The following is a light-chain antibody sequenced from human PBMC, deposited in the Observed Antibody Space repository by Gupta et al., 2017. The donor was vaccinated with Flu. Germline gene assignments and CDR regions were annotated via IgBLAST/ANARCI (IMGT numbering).Light chain of an antibody. J-gene: IGKJ1*01. Sequence: DIVMTQSPPSLPVTPGEPASISCRSSQSLLHSNGDNDLDWYLQKPGQSPQLLIYLGSNRAAGVPDRFCGSGSGTDFTLKISRVEAEDVGVYYCRQARQTPRTFGQGTKVEIK. CDR2: LGS. V-gene: IGKV2-28*01. CDR1: QSLLHSNGDND. CDR3: RQARQTPRT.